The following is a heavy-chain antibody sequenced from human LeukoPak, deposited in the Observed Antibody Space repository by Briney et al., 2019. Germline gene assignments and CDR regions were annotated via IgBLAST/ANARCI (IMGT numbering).Heavy chain of an antibody. Sequence: GGSPRLSCAASGFTFSSYAMSWVRQAPGKGLEWVSVISGSGGSTYYADSVKGRFTISRDNSKNTLYLQMNSLRAEDTAVYYCAKDLAYCGGDCYSGNDYWGQGTLVTVSS. D-gene: IGHD2-21*02. V-gene: IGHV3-23*01. J-gene: IGHJ4*02. CDR1: GFTFSSYA. CDR2: ISGSGGST. CDR3: AKDLAYCGGDCYSGNDY.